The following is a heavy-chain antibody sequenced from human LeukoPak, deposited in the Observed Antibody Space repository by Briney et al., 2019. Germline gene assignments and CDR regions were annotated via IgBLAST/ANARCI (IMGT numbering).Heavy chain of an antibody. V-gene: IGHV3-23*01. Sequence: GGSLRLSCAASGFTFSNYAMSWVRQAPGKGLEWVSGISGSGGSTYYADSVKGRFTISRDNAKNSLYLQMNSLRAEDTAVYYCARGRDGYNYPFDYWGQGTLVTVSS. CDR2: ISGSGGST. CDR3: ARGRDGYNYPFDY. D-gene: IGHD5-24*01. J-gene: IGHJ4*02. CDR1: GFTFSNYA.